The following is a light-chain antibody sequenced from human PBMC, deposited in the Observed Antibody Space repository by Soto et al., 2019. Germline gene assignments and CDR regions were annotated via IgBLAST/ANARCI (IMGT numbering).Light chain of an antibody. CDR3: HQYFTTPST. J-gene: IGKJ3*01. CDR2: WAS. CDR1: QSILYSPNNKNY. Sequence: DIVMTQSPDSLAVSLGERATINCKSSQSILYSPNNKNYLTWYQQKPGQPPRLLIYWASTRESGVPDRFSGSGSGTDFPLTISSLQAEDVAVYYCHQYFTTPSTFGPGTKVEVK. V-gene: IGKV4-1*01.